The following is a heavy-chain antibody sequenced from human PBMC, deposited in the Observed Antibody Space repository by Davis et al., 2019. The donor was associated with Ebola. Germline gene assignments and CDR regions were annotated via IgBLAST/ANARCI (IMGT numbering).Heavy chain of an antibody. Sequence: ASVKVSCKASGYTFTGYYMHWVRQAPGQGLEWMGWINPNSGGTNYAQKFQGWVTMTRDMSTSTAYMELSSLRSEDTAVYYCARDAISLLVAATRNDAFDIWGQGTMVTVSS. CDR1: GYTFTGYY. CDR2: INPNSGGT. J-gene: IGHJ3*02. V-gene: IGHV1-2*04. D-gene: IGHD2-15*01. CDR3: ARDAISLLVAATRNDAFDI.